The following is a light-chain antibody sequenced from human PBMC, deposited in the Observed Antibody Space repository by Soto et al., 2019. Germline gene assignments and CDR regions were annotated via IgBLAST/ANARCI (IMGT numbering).Light chain of an antibody. CDR2: EVS. V-gene: IGLV2-14*01. Sequence: QSALTQPASASGSPGQSITISCTGTSGDVGAYNYVSWYQQHPGKVPKLILYEVSNRPSGVSNRFSGSKSGNTASLTISGLQAEDEADYYCSSYTSSITLVFGGGTKVTVL. CDR3: SSYTSSITLV. CDR1: SGDVGAYNY. J-gene: IGLJ3*02.